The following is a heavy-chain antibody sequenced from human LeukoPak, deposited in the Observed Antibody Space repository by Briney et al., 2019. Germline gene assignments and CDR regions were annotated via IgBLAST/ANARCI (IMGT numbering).Heavy chain of an antibody. Sequence: SETLSLTCTVSGGSISSYYWSWIRQPPGKGLEWIGYIYYSGSTNYNPSLKSRVTISVDTSKNQFSLKLSSVTAADTAVYYCARARMTTVTTPGANDAFDIWGQGTMVTVSS. V-gene: IGHV4-59*01. CDR1: GGSISSYY. D-gene: IGHD4-17*01. CDR3: ARARMTTVTTPGANDAFDI. J-gene: IGHJ3*02. CDR2: IYYSGST.